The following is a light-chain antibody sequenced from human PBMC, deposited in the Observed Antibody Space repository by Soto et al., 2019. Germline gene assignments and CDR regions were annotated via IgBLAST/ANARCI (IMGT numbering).Light chain of an antibody. CDR2: AAS. J-gene: IGKJ3*01. CDR1: QNINTY. V-gene: IGKV1-39*01. Sequence: DIQMTQSPSTLSASVGDRVTITCRASQNINTYLNWYQQKPGKAPQLLIFAASSLQSRVPSRFSGSGSRTDFTLTINSLHPEAFATYYCQQSSTAPLTFGPGTKVDIK. CDR3: QQSSTAPLT.